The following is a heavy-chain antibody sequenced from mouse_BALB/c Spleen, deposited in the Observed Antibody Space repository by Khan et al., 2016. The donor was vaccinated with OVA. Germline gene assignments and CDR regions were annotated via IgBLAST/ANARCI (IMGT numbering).Heavy chain of an antibody. D-gene: IGHD2-14*01. Sequence: QVQLKQSGPGLVQPSQSLSITCTVSGFSLSNYGVYWVRQSPGKGLEWLGVIWRGGNTDYNAAFMSRLSITKDNSKSQVFFKMNSLQADDTAIYYLAKGDERYGKIAYWGQGTLVTVSA. CDR2: IWRGGNT. J-gene: IGHJ3*01. CDR3: AKGDERYGKIAY. CDR1: GFSLSNYG. V-gene: IGHV2-5*01.